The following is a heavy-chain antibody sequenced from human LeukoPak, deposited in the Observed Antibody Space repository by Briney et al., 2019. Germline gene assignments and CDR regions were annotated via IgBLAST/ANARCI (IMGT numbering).Heavy chain of an antibody. CDR1: GFTVSSNY. V-gene: IGHV3-53*01. Sequence: GGSLRVSCAASGFTVSSNYMSWVRQAPGKGLEWVSTLYSGGSTSYADSVKGRFTISRDNSKNTLYLQMNSLRGEDTAVYYCAKGGGSRNFDYWGQGTLVTVSA. CDR3: AKGGGSRNFDY. D-gene: IGHD3-10*01. CDR2: LYSGGST. J-gene: IGHJ4*02.